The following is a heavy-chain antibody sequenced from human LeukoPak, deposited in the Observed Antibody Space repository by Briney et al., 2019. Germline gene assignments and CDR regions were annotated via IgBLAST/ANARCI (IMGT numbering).Heavy chain of an antibody. CDR1: GDSVSTLY. J-gene: IGHJ4*02. D-gene: IGHD6-13*01. CDR2: IYTSGST. CDR3: ARSGRLAAAGYYFDY. Sequence: SETLSLTCTVSGDSVSTLYWSWIRQPPGKGLEWSGRIYTSGSTNYNPSLKSRVTISVDTSKNQFSLKLSSVTAADTAVYYCARSGRLAAAGYYFDYWGQGTLVTVSS. V-gene: IGHV4-4*08.